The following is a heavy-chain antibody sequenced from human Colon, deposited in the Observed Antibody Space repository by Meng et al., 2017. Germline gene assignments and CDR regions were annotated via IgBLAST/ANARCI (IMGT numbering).Heavy chain of an antibody. D-gene: IGHD3-22*01. CDR2: TSHSGST. CDR3: ASSDYYRSDY. Sequence: RVVKSSESLSITWVVCGGSSSRRYWWSWVRQPARKGLEWIGETSHSGSTNYSPSLKSRVTISLDKSKNQLSLKLNSVTAADTAVYYCASSDYYRSDYWGQGTLVTVSS. V-gene: IGHV4-4*02. CDR1: GGSSSRRYW. J-gene: IGHJ4*02.